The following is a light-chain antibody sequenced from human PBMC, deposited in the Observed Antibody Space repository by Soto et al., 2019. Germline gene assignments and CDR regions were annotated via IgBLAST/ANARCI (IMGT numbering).Light chain of an antibody. J-gene: IGKJ2*01. Sequence: DIQMTQSPSSLSASVGDRVTITCRASRSIGNYLNWYQQKPESAPKLLIFLTSRLQSGVPSRFSGSGSGTDFTITISSLQPEDFATYYCQQSYSTPYSFGLGTKLDIK. CDR1: RSIGNY. CDR3: QQSYSTPYS. CDR2: LTS. V-gene: IGKV1-39*01.